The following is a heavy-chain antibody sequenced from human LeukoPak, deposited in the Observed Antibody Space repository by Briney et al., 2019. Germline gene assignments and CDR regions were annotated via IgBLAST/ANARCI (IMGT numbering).Heavy chain of an antibody. CDR2: IYSSGST. D-gene: IGHD3-3*01. V-gene: IGHV4-4*07. J-gene: IGHJ4*02. CDR1: GGSISSYY. Sequence: SETPSLTCTVSGGSISSYYWSWIRQPAGKGLQWIGRIYSSGSTNYNPSLKSRVTMSVDTSKNQFSLRLSSVTDADTAVYYCARDLGFWSGPDYWGQGTLVTVSS. CDR3: ARDLGFWSGPDY.